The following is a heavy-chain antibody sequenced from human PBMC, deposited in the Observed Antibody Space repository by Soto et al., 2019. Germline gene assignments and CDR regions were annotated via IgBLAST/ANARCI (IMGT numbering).Heavy chain of an antibody. CDR2: FDPEDGET. CDR1: GYTLTELS. V-gene: IGHV1-24*01. Sequence: ASVKVSCKVSGYTLTELSMHWVRQAPGKGLEWMGGFDPEDGETIYAQKFQGRVTMTEDTSTDTAYMELSSLRSEDTAVYYCATALKAVVPPAPQYDAFDIWGKGKMVPV. CDR3: ATALKAVVPPAPQYDAFDI. J-gene: IGHJ3*02. D-gene: IGHD2-2*01.